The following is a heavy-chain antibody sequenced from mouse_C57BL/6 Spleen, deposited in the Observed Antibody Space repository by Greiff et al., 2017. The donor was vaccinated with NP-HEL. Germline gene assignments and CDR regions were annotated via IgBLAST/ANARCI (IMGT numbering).Heavy chain of an antibody. J-gene: IGHJ1*03. CDR3: ARDAYYYGSSYGYFDV. CDR1: GYTFTSSW. CDR2: IHPNSGST. Sequence: QVQLKQPGAELVKPGASVKLSCKASGYTFTSSWMHWVKQRPGQGLEWIGMIHPNSGSTNYNEKFKSKATLTVDKSSSTAYMQLSSLTSEDSAVYYCARDAYYYGSSYGYFDVWGTGTTVTVSS. D-gene: IGHD1-1*01. V-gene: IGHV1-64*01.